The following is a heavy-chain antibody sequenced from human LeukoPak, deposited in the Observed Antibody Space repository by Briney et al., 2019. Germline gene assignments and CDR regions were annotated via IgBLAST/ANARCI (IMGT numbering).Heavy chain of an antibody. D-gene: IGHD2-15*01. V-gene: IGHV3-53*01. J-gene: IGHJ4*02. Sequence: GGSLRRSCAASGFTVSSNYMSWVRQAPGKGLEWVSVIYSGGSTYHADSVKGRFTISRDNSKNTLYLQVNSLRAEDTAVYYCAREVVVVEAAGGGFDCWGQGTLVTVSS. CDR2: IYSGGST. CDR3: AREVVVVEAAGGGFDC. CDR1: GFTVSSNY.